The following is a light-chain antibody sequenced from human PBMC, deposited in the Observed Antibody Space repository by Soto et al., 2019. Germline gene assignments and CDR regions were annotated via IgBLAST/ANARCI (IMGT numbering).Light chain of an antibody. CDR2: DVS. J-gene: IGLJ1*01. CDR1: STDVGGYNY. CDR3: CSYAGSYTYV. Sequence: QSALTQPSSVSGSPGQSVTISCTGTSTDVGGYNYVSWYQPHPGKAPKLMIYDVSKRPSGVPDRFSGSKSGNTASLTISGLQAEDEADYYCCSYAGSYTYVFGTGTKVTVL. V-gene: IGLV2-11*01.